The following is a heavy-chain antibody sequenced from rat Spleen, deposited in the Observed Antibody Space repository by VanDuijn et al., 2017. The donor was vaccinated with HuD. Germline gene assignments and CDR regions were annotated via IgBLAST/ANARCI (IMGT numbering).Heavy chain of an antibody. V-gene: IGHV2-1*01. Sequence: QVQLKESGPGLVQPSQTLSLTCTVSGFSLTTNSVKWVRQPPGKGLEWMGGIWGDGSTDYNSTLRSRLNISRDTSKSQVFLKMNSLQTEDTAIYYCARLGGLWRGTYGIMDAWGQGASVTVPS. CDR3: ARLGGLWRGTYGIMDA. J-gene: IGHJ4*01. D-gene: IGHD2-5*01. CDR1: GFSLTTNS. CDR2: IWGDGST.